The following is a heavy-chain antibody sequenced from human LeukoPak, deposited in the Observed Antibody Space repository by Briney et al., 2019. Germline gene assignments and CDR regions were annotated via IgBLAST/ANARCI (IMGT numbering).Heavy chain of an antibody. Sequence: GGSLRLSCAASGLTVSRSSMTWVRQAPGKGLEWVSIIYSGGSTDYTESVKGRFTISRDESKSTLYLQLNSLRAEDTAVYFSARDLRYYDSSGYPVDVFDVWGQGTRVTVSS. V-gene: IGHV3-66*02. D-gene: IGHD3-22*01. CDR2: IYSGGST. J-gene: IGHJ3*01. CDR1: GLTVSRSS. CDR3: ARDLRYYDSSGYPVDVFDV.